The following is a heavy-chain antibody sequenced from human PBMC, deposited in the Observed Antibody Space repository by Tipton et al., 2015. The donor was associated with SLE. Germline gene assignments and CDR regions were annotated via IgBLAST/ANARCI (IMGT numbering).Heavy chain of an antibody. V-gene: IGHV4-38-2*01. D-gene: IGHD5/OR15-5a*01. CDR3: ARHVWVFDY. CDR2: IYYSGST. J-gene: IGHJ4*02. Sequence: TLSLTCAVSGYSISSGYYWGWIRQPPGKGLEWIGSIYYSGSTYYNPSLKSRVTISVDTSKNQFSLKLSSVTAADTAVYYCARHVWVFDYWGQGTLVTVSS. CDR1: GYSISSGYY.